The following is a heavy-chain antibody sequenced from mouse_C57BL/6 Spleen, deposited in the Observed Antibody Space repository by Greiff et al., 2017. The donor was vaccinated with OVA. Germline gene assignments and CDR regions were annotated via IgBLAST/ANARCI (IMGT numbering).Heavy chain of an antibody. D-gene: IGHD4-1*01. CDR1: GFTFSSYA. J-gene: IGHJ3*01. Sequence: EVKLVESGGGLVKPGGSLKLSCAASGFTFSSYAMSWVRQTPEKRLEWVATISDGGSYTYYPDNVKGRFTISRDNAKNNLYLQMSHLKSEDTAMYYCARALWDESGFAYWGQGTLVTVSA. CDR3: ARALWDESGFAY. V-gene: IGHV5-4*03. CDR2: ISDGGSYT.